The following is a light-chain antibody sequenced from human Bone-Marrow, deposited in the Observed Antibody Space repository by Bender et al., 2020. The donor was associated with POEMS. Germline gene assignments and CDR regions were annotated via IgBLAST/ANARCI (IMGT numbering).Light chain of an antibody. CDR3: SSHSTGNTLVL. Sequence: QSALTQPPSASGSPGQSVTISCTGTSGDVGGYKFVSWYQQHPGKAPKLLIYEVSERPSGVPDRFSGSKSGNTASLTVSGLRAEDEADYYCSSHSTGNTLVLFGGGTRLTVL. V-gene: IGLV2-8*01. J-gene: IGLJ3*02. CDR2: EVS. CDR1: SGDVGGYKF.